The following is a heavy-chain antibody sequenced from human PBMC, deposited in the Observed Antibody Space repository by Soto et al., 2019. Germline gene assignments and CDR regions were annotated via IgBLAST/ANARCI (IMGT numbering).Heavy chain of an antibody. D-gene: IGHD3-10*01. CDR3: ARHLIGSGSYYQPFDY. V-gene: IGHV1-69*02. Sequence: SVKVSCKASGGTFSSYTISWVRQAPGQGLEWMGRIIPILGIANYAQKFQGRVTITADKSTSTAYMELSSLRSEDTAVYYCARHLIGSGSYYQPFDYWGQGTLVTVSS. J-gene: IGHJ4*02. CDR2: IIPILGIA. CDR1: GGTFSSYT.